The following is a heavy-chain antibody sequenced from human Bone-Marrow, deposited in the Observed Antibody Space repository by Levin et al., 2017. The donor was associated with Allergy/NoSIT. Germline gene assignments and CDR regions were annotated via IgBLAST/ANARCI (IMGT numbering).Heavy chain of an antibody. J-gene: IGHJ4*02. CDR1: GFTFSDYA. Sequence: PGGSLRLSCVVSGFTFSDYAMSWVRQAPGRGLEWVSAISGSGGTTYYADSVKGRFTISRDNSKNTVSLQMNSLRAEDTAVYYCAKDRGDCSGDSCGGNYFDYWGQGTLVTVSS. V-gene: IGHV3-23*01. D-gene: IGHD2-15*01. CDR2: ISGSGGTT. CDR3: AKDRGDCSGDSCGGNYFDY.